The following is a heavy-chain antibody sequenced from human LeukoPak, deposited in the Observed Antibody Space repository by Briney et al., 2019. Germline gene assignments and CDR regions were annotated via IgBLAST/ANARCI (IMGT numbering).Heavy chain of an antibody. V-gene: IGHV1-69*04. CDR1: GGTFSSYA. CDR2: IIPILGIA. CDR3: ARSRYYYDSSSRDAFDI. Sequence: SVKVSCKASGGTFSSYAISWVRQAPGQGLEWMGRIIPILGIANYAQKFQGRVTITADKSTSTAYMELSSLRSEDTAVYYCARSRYYYDSSSRDAFDIWGQGTMVTVSS. D-gene: IGHD3-22*01. J-gene: IGHJ3*02.